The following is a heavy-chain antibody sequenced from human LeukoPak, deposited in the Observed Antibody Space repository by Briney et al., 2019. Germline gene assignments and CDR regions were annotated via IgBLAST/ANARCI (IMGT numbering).Heavy chain of an antibody. D-gene: IGHD6-6*01. V-gene: IGHV3-74*01. CDR3: SRGLGQPVDY. J-gene: IGHJ4*02. CDR2: LYSEGGRT. CDR1: GFTFSNDW. Sequence: PGGSLRLSCVASGFTFSNDWMHWVRQAPGKGPVWVSRLYSEGGRTYYADPVKGRFTISRDNAKNTLYLQMNSLRVEDTAVYYCSRGLGQPVDYWGQGTLVTVSS.